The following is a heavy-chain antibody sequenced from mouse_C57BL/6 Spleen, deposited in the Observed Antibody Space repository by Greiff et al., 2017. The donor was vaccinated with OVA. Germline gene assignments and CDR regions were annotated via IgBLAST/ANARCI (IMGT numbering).Heavy chain of an antibody. Sequence: VQLQQSGPGLVKPSQSLSLTCSATGYSITSGYYWNWIRQFPGNKLEWMGYISYDGSNNYNPSLKNRISITRDTSKNQFFLKLNSVTTEDTATYYCARGNYWYFDVWGTGTTVTVSS. V-gene: IGHV3-6*01. CDR2: ISYDGSN. J-gene: IGHJ1*03. CDR3: ARGNYWYFDV. CDR1: GYSITSGYY.